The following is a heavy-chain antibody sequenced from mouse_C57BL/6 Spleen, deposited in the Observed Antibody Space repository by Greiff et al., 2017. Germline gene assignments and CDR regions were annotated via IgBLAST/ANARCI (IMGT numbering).Heavy chain of an antibody. D-gene: IGHD4-1*01. J-gene: IGHJ2*01. CDR3: AREGTGIYYFDY. CDR1: GYAFSSYW. Sequence: QVQLKESGAELVKPGASVKISCKASGYAFSSYWMNWVKQRPGKGLEWIGQIYPGDGDTNYNGKFKGKATLTADKSSSTAYMQLSSLTSEDSAVYFCAREGTGIYYFDYWGQGTTLTVSS. V-gene: IGHV1-80*01. CDR2: IYPGDGDT.